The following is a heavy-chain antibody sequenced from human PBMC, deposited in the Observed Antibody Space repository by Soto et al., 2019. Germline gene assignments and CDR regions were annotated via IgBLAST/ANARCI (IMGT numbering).Heavy chain of an antibody. Sequence: SETLSLTCAVYGGSFSGYYWSWILQPPGKGLEWIGEINHSGSTNYNPSLKSRVTISVDTSKNQFSLKLSSVTAADTAVYYCARAGGVYSGYDSWGQGTLVTVSS. V-gene: IGHV4-34*01. J-gene: IGHJ4*02. CDR1: GGSFSGYY. CDR3: ARAGGVYSGYDS. CDR2: INHSGST. D-gene: IGHD5-12*01.